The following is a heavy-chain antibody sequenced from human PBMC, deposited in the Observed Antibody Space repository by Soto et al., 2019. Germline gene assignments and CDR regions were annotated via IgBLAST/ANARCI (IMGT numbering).Heavy chain of an antibody. Sequence: LRLSCAASGFTFSNSWMSWVRQAPGKGPEWVANIKEDGSAKYYVDSVKGRFTISKDNAKNSLYLLMNSLRVEDTAVYYCARDPRYPQWGQGTLVTVSS. CDR1: GFTFSNSW. D-gene: IGHD3-9*01. J-gene: IGHJ4*02. CDR2: IKEDGSAK. V-gene: IGHV3-7*01. CDR3: ARDPRYPQ.